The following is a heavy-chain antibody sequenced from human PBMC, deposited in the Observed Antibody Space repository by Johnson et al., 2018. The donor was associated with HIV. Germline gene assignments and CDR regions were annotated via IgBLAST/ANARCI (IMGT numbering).Heavy chain of an antibody. CDR2: ISYDGSNK. Sequence: QVQLVESGGGVVQPGGSLRLSCAASGFTFSSYGMHWVRQAPGKGLEWVAVISYDGSNKYYADSVKGRFTISRDNSKNTLYLQMNSLRAEDTAVYYCAKDSYINGAFDIWGQGTMVTVSS. CDR3: AKDSYINGAFDI. V-gene: IGHV3-30*18. CDR1: GFTFSSYG. D-gene: IGHD3-16*01. J-gene: IGHJ3*02.